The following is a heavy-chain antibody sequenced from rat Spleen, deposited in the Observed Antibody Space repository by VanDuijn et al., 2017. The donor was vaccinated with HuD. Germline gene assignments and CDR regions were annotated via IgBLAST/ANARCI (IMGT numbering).Heavy chain of an antibody. D-gene: IGHD1-3*01. CDR1: GFTFSDYY. V-gene: IGHV5-25*01. CDR3: ATHGYGSYGWFAY. Sequence: EVQLEESDGGLVQPGRSLKLSCAASGFTFSDYYMAWVRQAPTKGLEWVASISPTGGSTYYRDSLKGRFTVSRDNAGSTLYLQMDSLRSEDTATYYCATHGYGSYGWFAYWGQGTLVTVSP. J-gene: IGHJ3*01. CDR2: ISPTGGST.